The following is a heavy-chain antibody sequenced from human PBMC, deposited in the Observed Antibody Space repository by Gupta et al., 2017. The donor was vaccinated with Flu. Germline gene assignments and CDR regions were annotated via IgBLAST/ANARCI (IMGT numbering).Heavy chain of an antibody. CDR3: VKRGIAAAGTGGSTNYYYYGMDV. CDR2: ISGSGGST. CDR1: GFTFSSYA. J-gene: IGHJ6*02. Sequence: EVQLLESGGGLVQPGGSLRLSCAASGFTFSSYAMSWVRQAPGKGLEWVSAISGSGGSTYYADSVKGRFTISRDNSKNTLYLQMNSLRAEDTAVYYCVKRGIAAAGTGGSTNYYYYGMDVWGQGTTVTVSS. D-gene: IGHD6-13*01. V-gene: IGHV3-23*01.